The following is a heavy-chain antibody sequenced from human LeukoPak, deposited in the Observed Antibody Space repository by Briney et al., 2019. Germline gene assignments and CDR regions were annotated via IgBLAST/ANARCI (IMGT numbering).Heavy chain of an antibody. V-gene: IGHV3-21*01. CDR3: ARDEGVSFDY. Sequence: GGSLRLSCVTSGFTFSAYNMNWVRQAPGKGLEWVSCISSSSNYIYYADSVEGRFTISRDNAKNSLYLQMNSLRAEDTAVYYCARDEGVSFDYWGQGTLVTVSS. CDR2: ISSSSNYI. J-gene: IGHJ4*02. CDR1: GFTFSAYN.